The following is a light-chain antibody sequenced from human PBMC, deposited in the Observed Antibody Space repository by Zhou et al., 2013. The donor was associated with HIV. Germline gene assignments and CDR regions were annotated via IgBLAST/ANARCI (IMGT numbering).Light chain of an antibody. CDR1: QSVDSQ. Sequence: LVLTQSPVTLSLSPGERAALSCRASQSVDSQLAWYQQKPGQAPRLLIYDASKRVAGIPARFSGSGSGTDFTLTISSLEPEDFAVYYCQQRYNWLTFGGGTRVESK. V-gene: IGKV3-11*01. CDR3: QQRYNWLT. CDR2: DAS. J-gene: IGKJ4*01.